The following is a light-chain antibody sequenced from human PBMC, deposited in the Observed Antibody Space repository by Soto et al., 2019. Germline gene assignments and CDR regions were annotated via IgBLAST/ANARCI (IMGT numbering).Light chain of an antibody. CDR1: SSDVGGYNY. V-gene: IGLV2-11*01. CDR2: DVS. CDR3: CSYAGSYILV. J-gene: IGLJ2*01. Sequence: QSALTQPRSVSGSPGQSVTISCTGTSSDVGGYNYVSWYQQHPGKAPKLMIYDVSKRPSGVPDRFSGSKSGNTASLTISGLQAEDEADDYCCSYAGSYILVFGGGTKVTVL.